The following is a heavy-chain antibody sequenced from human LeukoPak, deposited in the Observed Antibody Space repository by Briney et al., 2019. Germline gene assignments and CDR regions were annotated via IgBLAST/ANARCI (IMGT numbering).Heavy chain of an antibody. Sequence: SETLSLTCTVSGGSISSYYWSWIRQPPGKGLEWIGYIYYSGSTNYNPPLKSRVTISVDTSKNQFSLKLSSVTAADTAVYYCARDRVQQLVRGNYYYYYGMDVWGKGTTVTVSS. V-gene: IGHV4-59*01. CDR2: IYYSGST. J-gene: IGHJ6*04. CDR1: GGSISSYY. CDR3: ARDRVQQLVRGNYYYYYGMDV. D-gene: IGHD6-13*01.